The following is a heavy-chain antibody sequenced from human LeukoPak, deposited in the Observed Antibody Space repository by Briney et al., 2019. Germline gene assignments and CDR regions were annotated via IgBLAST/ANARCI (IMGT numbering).Heavy chain of an antibody. V-gene: IGHV3-74*01. CDR3: LRDLNWSLDQ. Sequence: GGSLRLSCAASGFTFSNYMMHWVRHAPGKGLVWVSRIKSDGITITYADSVKGRFTISRDNAKNTLYLQMNSLRAEDTAVYYCLRDLNWSLDQWGQGTLVTVSS. J-gene: IGHJ4*02. CDR2: IKSDGITI. CDR1: GFTFSNYM. D-gene: IGHD1-20*01.